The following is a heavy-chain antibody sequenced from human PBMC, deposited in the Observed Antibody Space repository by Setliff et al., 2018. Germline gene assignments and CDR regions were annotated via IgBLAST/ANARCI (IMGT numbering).Heavy chain of an antibody. J-gene: IGHJ6*03. Sequence: GGSLRLSCAASGFTFSSYTMHWVRQAPRKGLEYVSEISGNGGRTYYADSVKGRFTISRDNARNSLYLQMNRLGPEDTAVYYCAKSGGDHCCPLYHHYYMDVWGTGTTVTVSS. D-gene: IGHD2-21*02. CDR2: ISGNGGRT. V-gene: IGHV3-64*02. CDR3: AKSGGDHCCPLYHHYYMDV. CDR1: GFTFSSYT.